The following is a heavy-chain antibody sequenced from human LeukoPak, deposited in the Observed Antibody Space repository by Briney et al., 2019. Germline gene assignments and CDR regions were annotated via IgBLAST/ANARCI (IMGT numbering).Heavy chain of an antibody. CDR2: IKQDGSEK. J-gene: IGHJ4*02. Sequence: GGSLRLSCAASGFTFSSYWMSWVRQAPGKGLEWVANIKQDGSEKYYVDSVKGRFTISRDNAKNSLYLQMNSLRAEDTAVFFSGRSRHTIWAYWGQGTLVTVSS. CDR1: GFTFSSYW. V-gene: IGHV3-7*01. CDR3: GRSRHTIWAY. D-gene: IGHD3-9*01.